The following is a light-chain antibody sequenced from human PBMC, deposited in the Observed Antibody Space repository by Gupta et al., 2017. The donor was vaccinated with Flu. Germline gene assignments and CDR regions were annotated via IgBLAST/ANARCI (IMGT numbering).Light chain of an antibody. J-gene: IGLJ3*02. CDR1: SCDVGGYKY. CDR2: EGT. V-gene: IGLV2-14*01. CDR3: RSYTSRGSCV. Sequence: QSALPQPASVSGSPGQSITISCTGTSCDVGGYKYVSWYQQHPGKPPQLILFEGTNRPAGVAIRLSGSKAGNTASMTILGLRTEDEADYYCRSYTSRGSCVSGGGTKLTVL.